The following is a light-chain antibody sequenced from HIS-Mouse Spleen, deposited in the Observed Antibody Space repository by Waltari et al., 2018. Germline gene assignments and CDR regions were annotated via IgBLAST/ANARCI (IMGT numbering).Light chain of an antibody. J-gene: IGLJ1*01. CDR1: RSDVGGYNY. Sequence: QSALTQPPSASGSPGQSVPISCTGTRSDVGGYNYVSWYQQHPGKPPKLMIYEVSKRPSGVPDRFSGSKSGNTASLTVSGLQAEDEADYYCSSYAGSNNYVFGTGTKVTVL. V-gene: IGLV2-8*01. CDR3: SSYAGSNNYV. CDR2: EVS.